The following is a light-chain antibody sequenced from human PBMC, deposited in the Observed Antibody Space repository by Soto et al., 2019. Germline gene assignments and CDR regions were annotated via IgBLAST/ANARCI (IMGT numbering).Light chain of an antibody. CDR2: GAS. CDR1: QSVSSN. CDR3: QQYNNWPPKQYT. Sequence: EIVMTQSPATLSVSPGERATLSCRASQSVSSNLAWYQHKPGQAPRLLIYGASTRATGSPARFRASGSGTEFSLTISSLQSEDFAVYYCQQYNNWPPKQYTFGQGTKLEIK. J-gene: IGKJ2*01. V-gene: IGKV3-15*01.